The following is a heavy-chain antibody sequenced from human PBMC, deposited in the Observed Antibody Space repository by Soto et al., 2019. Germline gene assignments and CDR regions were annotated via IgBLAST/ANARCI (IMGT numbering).Heavy chain of an antibody. V-gene: IGHV1-18*01. CDR2: TVAISEST. CDR3: ARVAGYGSGSRHFDN. J-gene: IGHJ4*02. D-gene: IGHD3-10*01. CDR1: GYTFSTYG. Sequence: QVQLVQSETEVAEPGASVRLSCKTSGYTFSTYGLSWVRQAPGQGLEWMGWTVAISESTFYAQKFQGRVTVTTDRSTHTGYLELSRLTSDDTALYYCARVAGYGSGSRHFDNWGQGTLVTVSS.